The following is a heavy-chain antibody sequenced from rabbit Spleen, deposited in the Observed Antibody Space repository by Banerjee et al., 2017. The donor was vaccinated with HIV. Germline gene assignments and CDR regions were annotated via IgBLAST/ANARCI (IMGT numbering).Heavy chain of an antibody. CDR3: MREAGYGGYGDANL. CDR1: GFDFSSYG. D-gene: IGHD6-1*01. CDR2: IDPVFGST. V-gene: IGHV1S7*01. J-gene: IGHJ4*01. Sequence: QQLEESGGGLVQPGGSLKLSCKASGFDFSSYGVSWVRQAPGKGLEWIGYIDPVFGSTYYSNWVNGRFTISSHNAQNTLYLQLNSLTAADTATYFCMREAGYGGYGDANLWGPGTLVTVS.